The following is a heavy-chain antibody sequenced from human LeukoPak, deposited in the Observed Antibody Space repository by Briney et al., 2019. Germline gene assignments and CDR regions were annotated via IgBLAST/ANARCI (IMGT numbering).Heavy chain of an antibody. CDR2: IYPDDSDT. J-gene: IGHJ4*02. CDR3: ARQLGYSSSGYFDY. CDR1: GYSFTNYW. D-gene: IGHD6-19*01. V-gene: IGHV5-51*01. Sequence: GESLKISCKGSGYSFTNYWIGWVRQMPGKGLEWMGIIYPDDSDTRYSPSFQGQVTISADKSITTAYLQWSSLKASDTAMYYCARQLGYSSSGYFDYWGQGTLVTVSS.